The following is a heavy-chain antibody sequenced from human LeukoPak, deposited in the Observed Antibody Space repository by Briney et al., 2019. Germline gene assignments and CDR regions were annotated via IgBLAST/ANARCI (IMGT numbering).Heavy chain of an antibody. CDR1: GFTFSSYW. J-gene: IGHJ4*02. D-gene: IGHD2-15*01. CDR3: ACYGIAPPY. V-gene: IGHV3-74*01. CDR2: INNDESST. Sequence: GGSLRLSCAASGFTFSSYWMHWVRQAPGKGLVWVSHINNDESSTSYADSVRGRFTISRDNAKNTLYLQMNSLRTEDTAVYYCACYGIAPPYWGQGTLVTAPS.